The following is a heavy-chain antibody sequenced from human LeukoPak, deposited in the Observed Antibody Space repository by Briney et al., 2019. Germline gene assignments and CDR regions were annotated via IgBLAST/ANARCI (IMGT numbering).Heavy chain of an antibody. CDR2: ISGSGGST. D-gene: IGHD3-9*01. V-gene: IGHV3-23*01. CDR1: GFIFSSYA. CDR3: ASRRRYDTPPDY. Sequence: GGSLRLSCAASGFIFSSYAMSWVRQAPGKGLEWVSAISGSGGSTYYADSVKGRFTISRDNSKNTLYLQMNSLRAEDTAVYYCASRRRYDTPPDYWGQGTLVTVSS. J-gene: IGHJ4*02.